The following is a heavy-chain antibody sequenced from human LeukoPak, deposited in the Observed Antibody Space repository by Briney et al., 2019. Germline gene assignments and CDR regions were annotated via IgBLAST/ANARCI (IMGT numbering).Heavy chain of an antibody. CDR1: GYTFTSYA. J-gene: IGHJ6*03. V-gene: IGHV7-4-1*02. CDR2: INTNTGNP. D-gene: IGHD3-10*01. CDR3: ARVIRTMVRGVMSYYYYMDV. Sequence: ASVKVSCKASGYTFTSYAMNWVRQAPGQGLEWMGWINTNTGNPTYAQGFTGRFVFSLDTSVSTAYLQISSLKAEDTAVYYCARVIRTMVRGVMSYYYYMDVWGKGTTVTVPS.